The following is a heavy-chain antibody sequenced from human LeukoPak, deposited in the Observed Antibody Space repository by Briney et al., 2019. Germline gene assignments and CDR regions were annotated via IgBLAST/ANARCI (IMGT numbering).Heavy chain of an antibody. J-gene: IGHJ4*02. V-gene: IGHV3-53*01. CDR3: AHRKATSWAHDY. CDR2: IYSGASGIT. D-gene: IGHD2-2*01. Sequence: GGSLRLSCAASGFTVSSSYMSWVRQAPGKGLEWVSVIYSGASGITYYADSVKGRFTISRDNSKNTLNLQMNSLRAEDTAVYYCAHRKATSWAHDYWGQGTLVTVSS. CDR1: GFTVSSSY.